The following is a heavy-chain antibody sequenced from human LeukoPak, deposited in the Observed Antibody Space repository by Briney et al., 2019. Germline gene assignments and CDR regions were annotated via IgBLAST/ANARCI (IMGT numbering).Heavy chain of an antibody. J-gene: IGHJ1*01. V-gene: IGHV5-51*01. CDR2: IYPGDSDT. D-gene: IGHD3-22*01. CDR3: ARKDSSGYYYAPGEYFQH. CDR1: GYSFTNYW. Sequence: GESLKISCKGSGYSFTNYWIGWVRQMPGKGLEWMGIIYPGDSDTRYSPSFQGQVTISADKSISTAYLQWSSLKASDTAMYYCARKDSSGYYYAPGEYFQHWGQGTLVTVSS.